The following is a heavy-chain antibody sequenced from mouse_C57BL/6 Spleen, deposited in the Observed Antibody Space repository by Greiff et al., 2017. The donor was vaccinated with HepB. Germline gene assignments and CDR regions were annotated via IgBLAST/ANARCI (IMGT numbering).Heavy chain of an antibody. D-gene: IGHD4-1*01. Sequence: DVKLVESGGGLVKPGGSLKLSCAASGFTFSSYAMSWVRQTPEKRLEWVATISDGGSYTYYPDNVKGRFTISRDNAKNNLYLQMSHLKSEDTAMYYCARRGTGTLYFDYWGQGTTLTVSS. V-gene: IGHV5-4*03. CDR1: GFTFSSYA. CDR2: ISDGGSYT. J-gene: IGHJ2*01. CDR3: ARRGTGTLYFDY.